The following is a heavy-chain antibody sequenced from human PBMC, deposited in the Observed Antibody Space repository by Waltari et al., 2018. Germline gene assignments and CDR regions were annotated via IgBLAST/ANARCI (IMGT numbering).Heavy chain of an antibody. CDR3: ARVDGSGIDY. CDR2: ISSSSSYI. J-gene: IGHJ4*02. V-gene: IGHV3-21*01. CDR1: GFTFSSYS. D-gene: IGHD3-10*01. Sequence: EVQLVESGGGLVKPGGSLRLSCAASGFTFSSYSMNWVRQAPGKGLEWVSSISSSSSYIYYADSVKGRFTSSRDNAKNSLYLQMNSLRAEDTAVYYCARVDGSGIDYWGQGTLVTVSS.